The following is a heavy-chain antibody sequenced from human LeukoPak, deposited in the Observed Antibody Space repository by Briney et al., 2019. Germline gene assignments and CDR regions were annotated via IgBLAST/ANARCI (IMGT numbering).Heavy chain of an antibody. J-gene: IGHJ4*02. D-gene: IGHD5-24*01. CDR3: ASDRDGYNTFDY. Sequence: ASETLSLTCTVSGYSISSGYYWGWIRQPPGKGLEWIGSIYHSGSTYYNPSLKSRVTISVDTSKNQFSLKLSSVTAADTAVYYCASDRDGYNTFDYWGQGTLVTVSS. CDR2: IYHSGST. V-gene: IGHV4-38-2*02. CDR1: GYSISSGYY.